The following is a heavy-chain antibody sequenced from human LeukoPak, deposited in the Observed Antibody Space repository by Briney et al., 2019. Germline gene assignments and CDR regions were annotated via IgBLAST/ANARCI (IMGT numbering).Heavy chain of an antibody. CDR3: ARGEGSSWGPGYFDY. D-gene: IGHD6-13*01. J-gene: IGHJ4*02. CDR2: INPSGGST. CDR1: GYTFTSYY. Sequence: ASVKVSCKASGYTFTSYYMHWVRQAPGQGLEWMGIINPSGGSTSYAQKFQGRVTMTRDTSTSTVYMELSSLRSEDAAVYYCARGEGSSWGPGYFDYWGQGTLVTVSS. V-gene: IGHV1-46*03.